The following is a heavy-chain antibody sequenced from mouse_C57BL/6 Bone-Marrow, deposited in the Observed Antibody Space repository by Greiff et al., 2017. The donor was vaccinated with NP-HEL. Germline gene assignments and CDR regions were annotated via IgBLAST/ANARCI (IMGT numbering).Heavy chain of an antibody. CDR2: IRLKSDNYAT. J-gene: IGHJ2*01. CDR3: TGELGHDY. CDR1: GFTFSNYW. D-gene: IGHD4-1*01. Sequence: EVKLMESGGGLVQPGGSMKLSCVASGFTFSNYWMNWVRQSPEKGLEWVAQIRLKSDNYATHYAESVKGRFTISRDDSKSSVYLQMNNLRAEDTGIYYCTGELGHDYWGQGTTLTVSS. V-gene: IGHV6-3*01.